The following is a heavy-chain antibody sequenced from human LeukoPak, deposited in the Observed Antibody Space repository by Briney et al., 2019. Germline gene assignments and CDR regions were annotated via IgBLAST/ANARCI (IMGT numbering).Heavy chain of an antibody. CDR3: GRATYRFEY. J-gene: IGHJ4*02. CDR1: GFTFSIYA. V-gene: IGHV3-30-3*01. D-gene: IGHD1-1*01. Sequence: GRSLRLSCAVSGFTFSIYAMHWFRQAPGKGLEWVALISYDASNKNYADSVKGRFTISRDNSKNTLYLQMNSLRAEDTAVYYCGRATYRFEYWGRGTLVTVSS. CDR2: ISYDASNK.